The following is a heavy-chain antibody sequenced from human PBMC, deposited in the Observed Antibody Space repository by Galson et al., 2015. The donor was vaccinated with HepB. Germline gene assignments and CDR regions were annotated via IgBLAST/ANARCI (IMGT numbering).Heavy chain of an antibody. CDR3: ARDASQLAVEYYFDY. CDR1: GFTFSSYA. D-gene: IGHD6-6*01. J-gene: IGHJ4*02. V-gene: IGHV3-30-3*01. CDR2: ISYDGSNK. Sequence: SLRLSCAASGFTFSSYAMHWVRQAPGKGLEWVAVISYDGSNKYYADSVKGRFTISRDNSKNTLYLQMNSLRAEDTAVYYCARDASQLAVEYYFDYWGQGTLVTVSS.